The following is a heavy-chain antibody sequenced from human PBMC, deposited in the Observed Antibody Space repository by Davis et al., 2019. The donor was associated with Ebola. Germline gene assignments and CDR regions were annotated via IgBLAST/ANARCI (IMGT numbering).Heavy chain of an antibody. V-gene: IGHV4-4*07. J-gene: IGHJ6*02. D-gene: IGHD3-16*01. CDR2: FFITGRT. CDR1: GSSVSNHY. Sequence: PSETLSLTCSVSGSSVSNHYWSWIRQPAGKGLEWIGRFFITGRTNYNPSLNSRVTMSLDTSKNQLSLKLTSVTAADSGVYYCGRGELGDSYYHYGVDIWGQGTTVTVS. CDR3: GRGELGDSYYHYGVDI.